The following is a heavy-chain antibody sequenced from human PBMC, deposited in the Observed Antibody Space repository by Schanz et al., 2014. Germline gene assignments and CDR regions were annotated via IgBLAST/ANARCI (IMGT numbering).Heavy chain of an antibody. V-gene: IGHV3-72*01. Sequence: ESGGGLVQPGRSLRLSCLASGFTFSTTWMNWVRQAPGKGLEWVGHSRNKGHSYTSEYAASVKGRFTISRDESESSLYLQMDSLKTEDTAVYYCARRNFYDKSAAFDYWGQGSLVTVSS. CDR2: SRNKGHSYTS. D-gene: IGHD3-9*01. CDR1: GFTFSTTW. CDR3: ARRNFYDKSAAFDY. J-gene: IGHJ4*02.